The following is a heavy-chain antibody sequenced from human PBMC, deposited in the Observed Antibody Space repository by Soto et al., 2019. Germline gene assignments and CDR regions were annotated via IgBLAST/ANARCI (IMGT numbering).Heavy chain of an antibody. J-gene: IGHJ4*02. Sequence: QVQLVESGGGVVQPGRSLRLSCAASGFTFSSYAMHWVRQAPGKGLEWVAVISYDGSNKYYADSVKGRFTISRDNSKNTLYLQMNSLRAEDTAVYYCARVPTVVTTAYYFDYWGQGTPVTVSS. CDR2: ISYDGSNK. D-gene: IGHD4-17*01. CDR3: ARVPTVVTTAYYFDY. CDR1: GFTFSSYA. V-gene: IGHV3-30-3*01.